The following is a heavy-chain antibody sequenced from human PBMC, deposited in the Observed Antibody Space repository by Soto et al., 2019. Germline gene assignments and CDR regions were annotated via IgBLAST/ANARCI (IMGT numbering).Heavy chain of an antibody. Sequence: SETLSLTCTVSGVSISSYYWNWIRQSPGKGLEWIGYVHHSGTTNYNPSLKSRVTMSVDTSKNQFSLRLSSVTAADTAVYYCAIFLGSGIYYPFDSWCQGTLVNLSS. D-gene: IGHD3-10*01. CDR1: GVSISSYY. CDR2: VHHSGTT. CDR3: AIFLGSGIYYPFDS. V-gene: IGHV4-59*01. J-gene: IGHJ5*01.